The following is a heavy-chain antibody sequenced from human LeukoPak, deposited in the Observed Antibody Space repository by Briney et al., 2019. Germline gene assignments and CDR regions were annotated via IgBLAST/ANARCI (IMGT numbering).Heavy chain of an antibody. D-gene: IGHD6-13*01. CDR3: AKDGSLFSSSWHSFDY. V-gene: IGHV3-7*01. CDR2: IKPDGTKK. CDR1: GFTFSTYW. Sequence: PGGSLRLSCATSGFTFSTYWMTWVRQAPGKGLEWVANIKPDGTKKSYADFVEGRFTISRDNSENTLYLQMNSLRAEDTSVYYCAKDGSLFSSSWHSFDYWGQGTLVTVSS. J-gene: IGHJ4*02.